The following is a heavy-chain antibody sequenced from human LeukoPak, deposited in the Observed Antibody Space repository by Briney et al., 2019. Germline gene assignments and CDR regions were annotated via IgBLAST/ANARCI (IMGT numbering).Heavy chain of an antibody. J-gene: IGHJ4*02. CDR3: ARGQKYRSGYTVTELGSGYFDY. D-gene: IGHD5-18*01. CDR2: IYYSGRT. CDR1: GASISSYY. Sequence: SETLSLTCSVSGASISSYYWSWLRQPPGRGLEWLGYIYYSGRTSYNPSLKSRVTISVDTSKNQFSLRLSSVTAAVSAVYYCARGQKYRSGYTVTELGSGYFDYWGQGPLVTVSS. V-gene: IGHV4-59*01.